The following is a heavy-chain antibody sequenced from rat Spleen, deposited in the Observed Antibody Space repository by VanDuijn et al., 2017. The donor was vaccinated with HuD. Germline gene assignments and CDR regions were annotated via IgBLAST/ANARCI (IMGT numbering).Heavy chain of an antibody. J-gene: IGHJ4*01. V-gene: IGHV2-32*01. CDR3: ARGRVMDA. Sequence: QVQVKESGPGLVQPSQTLSLTCTVSGFSLTSNGVSWVRQPPGKGLEWMGVIWGDGSTAYNSALKSRLSISRDTSKSQVFLKMSSLKTEDTATYYCARGRVMDAWGQGASVTVSS. CDR2: IWGDGST. D-gene: IGHD1-11*01. CDR1: GFSLTSNG.